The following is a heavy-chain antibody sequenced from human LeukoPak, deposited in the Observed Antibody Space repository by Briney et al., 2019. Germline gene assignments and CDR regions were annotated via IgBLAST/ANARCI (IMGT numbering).Heavy chain of an antibody. CDR2: ISSSSSYI. V-gene: IGHV3-21*01. J-gene: IGHJ4*02. CDR1: GFTFSSYS. CDR3: ARDQGNYSRFDY. Sequence: GGSLRLSCAASGFTFSSYSMNWVRQAPGKGLEWVSSISSSSSYIYYADSVKGRFTISRDNAKNSLYLQMNSLRAEDTAVYYCARDQGNYSRFDYWGQGTQVTVSS. D-gene: IGHD1-7*01.